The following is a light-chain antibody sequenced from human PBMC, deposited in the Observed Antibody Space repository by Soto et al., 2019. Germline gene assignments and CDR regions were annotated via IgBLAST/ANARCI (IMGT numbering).Light chain of an antibody. Sequence: EIVLTQSPGTLSLSPRERSTLXXRASQSVSSSYLAWYQQKPGQAPRVXIYGASSRATGIPDRFSGSGSGTDFTLTISRLEPEDFAVYYCQQYGSSRITFGQGTRLEIK. CDR2: GAS. J-gene: IGKJ5*01. CDR3: QQYGSSRIT. V-gene: IGKV3-20*01. CDR1: QSVSSSY.